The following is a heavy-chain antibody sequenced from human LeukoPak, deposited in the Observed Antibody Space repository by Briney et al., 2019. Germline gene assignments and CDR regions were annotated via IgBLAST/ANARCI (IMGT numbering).Heavy chain of an antibody. J-gene: IGHJ3*02. D-gene: IGHD6-19*01. CDR3: AGDSSGSDAFDI. Sequence: GGSLRLSCAASGFTFSSYAMSWVRQAPGKGLEWVSGVSGSGGTTYYADSVKGRFTISRDNSKNTLYLQMNSLRAEDTAVYYCAGDSSGSDAFDIWGQGTMVTVSS. CDR1: GFTFSSYA. V-gene: IGHV3-23*01. CDR2: VSGSGGTT.